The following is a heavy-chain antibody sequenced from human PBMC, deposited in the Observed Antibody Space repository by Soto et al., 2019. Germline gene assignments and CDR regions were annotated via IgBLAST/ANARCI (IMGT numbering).Heavy chain of an antibody. CDR2: IYDNGIT. D-gene: IGHD3-22*01. Sequence: QVQLQQSGPGLVRPSETLSLTCTVSGDSISRYYWSWIRQSPGKGLEWIGYIYDNGITSQNPSLKSRVTMSADTSQNQFSLKLTSVTGADTAVYYCARTYDSNGYANEFDSWGQGILVTVTS. CDR3: ARTYDSNGYANEFDS. CDR1: GDSISRYY. V-gene: IGHV4-59*12. J-gene: IGHJ4*02.